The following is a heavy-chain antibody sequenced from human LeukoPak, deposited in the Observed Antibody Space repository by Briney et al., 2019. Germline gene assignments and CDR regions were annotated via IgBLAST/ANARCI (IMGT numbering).Heavy chain of an antibody. CDR1: GFTFSSYA. J-gene: IGHJ4*02. V-gene: IGHV3-30*04. CDR2: ISYDGSNK. D-gene: IGHD4-17*01. CDR3: ARDYDDGDYGDYPRY. Sequence: PGGSLRLSCAASGFTFSSYAMHWVRQAPGKGLEWVAVISYDGSNKYYADSVKGRFTISRDNSKNTLYLQMNSLRAEDTAVYYCARDYDDGDYGDYPRYWGQGTLVTVSS.